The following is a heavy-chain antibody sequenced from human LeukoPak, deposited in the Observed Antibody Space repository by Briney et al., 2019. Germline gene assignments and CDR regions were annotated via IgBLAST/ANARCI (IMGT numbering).Heavy chain of an antibody. CDR3: ARTPYYYDSSGYYYEGHYFDY. CDR2: ISYDGSNK. J-gene: IGHJ4*02. V-gene: IGHV3-30*04. Sequence: PGGSLRLSCAASGFTFSSYAMHWVRQAPGKGLEWVAVISYDGSNKYYADSVKGRFTISRDNSKNTLYLQMNSLRAEDTALYYCARTPYYYDSSGYYYEGHYFDYWGQGTLVTVSS. CDR1: GFTFSSYA. D-gene: IGHD3-22*01.